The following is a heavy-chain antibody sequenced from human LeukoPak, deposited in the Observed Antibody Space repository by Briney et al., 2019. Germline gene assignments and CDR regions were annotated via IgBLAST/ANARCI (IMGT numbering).Heavy chain of an antibody. CDR2: IYHSGST. V-gene: IGHV4-4*02. CDR3: ATSTVMNEYCFAY. J-gene: IGHJ4*02. D-gene: IGHD4-17*01. CDR1: GASMSSTKW. Sequence: SETLSLTCAVSGASMSSTKWWSWVRPPPGKGLEWIGEIYHSGSTNYNPSLKSRITISVDRSKNQVSLNLSSVTAADTAVYYCATSTVMNEYCFAYWAQGTLVTVSS.